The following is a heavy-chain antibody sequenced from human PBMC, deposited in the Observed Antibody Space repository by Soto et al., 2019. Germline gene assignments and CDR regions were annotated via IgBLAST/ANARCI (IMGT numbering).Heavy chain of an antibody. CDR3: ARGDTPMITGMDSFDI. Sequence: RLSFAASGFTFSRYWMNWVRQAPGKGLEWVANIKQDGTEKNYVDSVKGRFTISRDNARNSLYLQMDSLRAEDTAVYFCARGDTPMITGMDSFDIWGQGTLVTV. V-gene: IGHV3-7*01. CDR2: IKQDGTEK. J-gene: IGHJ3*02. CDR1: GFTFSRYW. D-gene: IGHD5-18*01.